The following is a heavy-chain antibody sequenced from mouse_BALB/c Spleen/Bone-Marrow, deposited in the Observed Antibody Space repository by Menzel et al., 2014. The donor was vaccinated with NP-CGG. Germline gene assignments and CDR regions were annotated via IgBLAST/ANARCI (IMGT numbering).Heavy chain of an antibody. Sequence: EVQRVESGGGLVQPGGSLRLSCATSGFTFTDYYMSWVRQPPGKALEWLGFIRNKANGYTTEYSASVKGRFTISRDNSQSILYPQMNALRAEDSATYYCARDIGNYVRFAYWGQGTLVTVSA. D-gene: IGHD2-1*01. CDR2: IRNKANGYTT. V-gene: IGHV7-3*02. J-gene: IGHJ3*01. CDR1: GFTFTDYY. CDR3: ARDIGNYVRFAY.